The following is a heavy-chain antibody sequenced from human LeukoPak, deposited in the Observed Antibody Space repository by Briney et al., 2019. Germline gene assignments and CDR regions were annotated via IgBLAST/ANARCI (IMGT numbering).Heavy chain of an antibody. CDR2: ISSGGSTI. Sequence: GGSLRLSCAASGFTFSTYEMTWVRQSPGKGLEWVSYISSGGSTIYYADSVKGRFTISRDNARNSLYLQMNSLRAEDTAVYYCARDNYDSSGPYYFDYWGQGTLVTVSS. J-gene: IGHJ4*02. CDR1: GFTFSTYE. CDR3: ARDNYDSSGPYYFDY. D-gene: IGHD3-22*01. V-gene: IGHV3-48*03.